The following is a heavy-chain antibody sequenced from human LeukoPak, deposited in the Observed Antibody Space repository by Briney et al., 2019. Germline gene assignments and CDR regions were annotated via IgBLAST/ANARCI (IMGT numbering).Heavy chain of an antibody. V-gene: IGHV3-23*01. D-gene: IGHD3-10*01. J-gene: IGHJ4*02. CDR2: VSASGGST. CDR1: GFIFRNHA. Sequence: GGSLRLSCAASGFIFRNHAMNWVRQAPGQGLKWVSGVSASGGSTFNTDSVKGRFSISRDNSKNTLYLEMNSLRPEDTALYYCAKSLGNQGVIDYWGQGTLVTVSS. CDR3: AKSLGNQGVIDY.